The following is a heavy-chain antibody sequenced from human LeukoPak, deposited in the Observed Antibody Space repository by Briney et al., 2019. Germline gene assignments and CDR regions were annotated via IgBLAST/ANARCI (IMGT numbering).Heavy chain of an antibody. CDR3: ARSRYGTTWSSSWEFDY. V-gene: IGHV3-66*01. CDR1: GFTVSSNF. CDR2: IYSGGST. D-gene: IGHD6-13*01. J-gene: IGHJ4*02. Sequence: GGSLRLSCAASGFTVSSNFMNWVRQAPGKGLEWGSVIYSGGSTYYADSVKGRFTISRDNSKNTLYLQMNSLRAEDTAVYYCARSRYGTTWSSSWEFDYWGQGTLVTVSS.